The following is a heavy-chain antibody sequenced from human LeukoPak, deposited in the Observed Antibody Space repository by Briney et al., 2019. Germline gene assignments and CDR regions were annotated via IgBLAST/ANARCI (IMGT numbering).Heavy chain of an antibody. J-gene: IGHJ5*02. CDR1: GGSISSGSYY. CDR3: ARGLTYYYGSGSNNWFDP. CDR2: IFTSGRT. D-gene: IGHD3-10*01. Sequence: SQTLSLTCTVSGGSISSGSYYWSWIRQPAGKGLELIGRIFTSGRTHYNPSLKSRATISLDTSKNQFSLKLSSVTAADTAVYYCARGLTYYYGSGSNNWFDPWGQGTLVTVSS. V-gene: IGHV4-61*02.